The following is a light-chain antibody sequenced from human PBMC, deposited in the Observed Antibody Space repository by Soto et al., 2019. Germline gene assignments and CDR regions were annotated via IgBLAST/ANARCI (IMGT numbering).Light chain of an antibody. CDR1: QSLGDN. CDR3: QQRADWPIT. V-gene: IGKV3-11*01. J-gene: IGKJ5*01. Sequence: EIVMTHAPATLAVSPGDTATLSCRASQSLGDNLAWYQQKPGQAPRLLIFRASSRATGIPARFSGSGSGTDFTLTISSLEPDDFAVYYCQQRADWPITFGQGTRLEIK. CDR2: RAS.